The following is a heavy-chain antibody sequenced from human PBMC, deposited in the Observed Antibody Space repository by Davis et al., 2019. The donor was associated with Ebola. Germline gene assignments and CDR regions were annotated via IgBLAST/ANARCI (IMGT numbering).Heavy chain of an antibody. D-gene: IGHD2-8*01. CDR1: GYTFTSYD. J-gene: IGHJ6*04. Sequence: AASVKVSCKASGYTFTSYDINWVRQATGQGLEWMGWMNPNSGNTGYAQKFQGRVTMTRNTSISTAYMELSSLRSEDTAVYYCARGGGIVLMVYAPAYYYGMDVWGKGTTVTVSS. CDR2: MNPNSGNT. V-gene: IGHV1-8*01. CDR3: ARGGGIVLMVYAPAYYYGMDV.